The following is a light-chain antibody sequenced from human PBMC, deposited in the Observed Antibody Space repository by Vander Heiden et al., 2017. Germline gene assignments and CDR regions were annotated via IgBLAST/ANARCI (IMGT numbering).Light chain of an antibody. J-gene: IGLJ3*02. Sequence: SYQLTQPPSASVSPGQTARITCSGDALPKQYAYWYQQKPGQAPVLVIYKDSERPSGIPERFSGSSSGKTVTLTISGVQAEDEADYYCQSADSSGTYEVFGGGTKLTVL. CDR1: ALPKQY. CDR2: KDS. CDR3: QSADSSGTYEV. V-gene: IGLV3-25*03.